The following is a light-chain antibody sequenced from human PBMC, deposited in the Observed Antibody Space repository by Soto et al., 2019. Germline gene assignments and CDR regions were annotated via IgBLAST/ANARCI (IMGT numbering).Light chain of an antibody. Sequence: SYELTQPPSVSVAPGQTARITCGGNNIGSESVHWYQQKPGQAPVLVVYDDSDRPSGIPERFSGSNSGNTATLTISRVEAGDEANYYGKVGNSSIDLYVFGTGTKVTV. J-gene: IGLJ1*01. CDR1: NIGSES. V-gene: IGLV3-21*02. CDR3: KVGNSSIDLYV. CDR2: DDS.